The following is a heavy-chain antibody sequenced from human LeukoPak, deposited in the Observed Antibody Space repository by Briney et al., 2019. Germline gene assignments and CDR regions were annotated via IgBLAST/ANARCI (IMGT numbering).Heavy chain of an antibody. Sequence: GGSLRLSCAASGFTFSSYWMHWVRQTPGKGLVWVSRINSDGSRTSYADSVKGRFTVSRDNAKNTLNLQMNSLRAEDTAVYYCARDTGTVTTGWFDPWGQGTLVTVSS. D-gene: IGHD4-17*01. J-gene: IGHJ5*02. V-gene: IGHV3-74*01. CDR2: INSDGSRT. CDR3: ARDTGTVTTGWFDP. CDR1: GFTFSSYW.